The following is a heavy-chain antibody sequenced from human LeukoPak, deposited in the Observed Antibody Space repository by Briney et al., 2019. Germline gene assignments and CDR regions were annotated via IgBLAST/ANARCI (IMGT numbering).Heavy chain of an antibody. CDR2: ISGSGGST. D-gene: IGHD3-10*01. CDR3: GKDRGCSSRNDVFDI. J-gene: IGHJ3*02. Sequence: GGSLRLSCAASGFTFSSYAMSWVRQAPGKGLEWVSAISGSGGSTYYADSVKGRFTISRDNSKNTLYLQMNSLRAEDTAVYYCGKDRGCSSRNDVFDIWGKGKMVTVFS. CDR1: GFTFSSYA. V-gene: IGHV3-23*01.